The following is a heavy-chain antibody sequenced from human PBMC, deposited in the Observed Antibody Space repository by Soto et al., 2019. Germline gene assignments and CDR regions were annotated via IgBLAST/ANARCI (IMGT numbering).Heavy chain of an antibody. V-gene: IGHV3-33*01. CDR2: IWYDGSNK. CDR3: ARVMVPGGRWLPYYSFDY. Sequence: PGGSLRLSCAASGFTFSSYGMHWVRQAPGKGLEWVAVIWYDGSNKYYADSVKGRFTISRDNSKNTLYLQMNSLRAEDTAVYYCARVMVPGGRWLPYYSFDYWGQGTLVTVSS. J-gene: IGHJ4*02. D-gene: IGHD3-10*01. CDR1: GFTFSSYG.